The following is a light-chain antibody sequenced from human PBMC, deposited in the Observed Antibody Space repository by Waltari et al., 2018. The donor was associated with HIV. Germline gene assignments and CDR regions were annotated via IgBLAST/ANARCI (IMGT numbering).Light chain of an antibody. Sequence: DIQMTPSPSSLSASVGDRVTITCRASQSISSYLNWYQHKPGKAPKLLIYAASSLQSGVPSRFSGSGSGTDCTLTISSLQPEDFATYYCQQSYNTPPWTFGQGTKVAFK. CDR1: QSISSY. CDR3: QQSYNTPPWT. J-gene: IGKJ1*01. V-gene: IGKV1-39*01. CDR2: AAS.